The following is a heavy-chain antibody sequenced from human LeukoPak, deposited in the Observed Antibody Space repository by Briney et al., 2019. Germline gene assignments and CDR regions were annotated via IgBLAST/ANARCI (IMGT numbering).Heavy chain of an antibody. CDR1: GFTFSDYY. Sequence: GGSLRLSCASSGFTFSDYYMSWIRQAPGKGLEWVSYISSSSSYTNYADSVKGRFTISRDNAKHSLYLQMNSLIAEHTAVYYCARIRLETDERGYYFDYWGQGTLVTVYS. V-gene: IGHV3-11*06. D-gene: IGHD1-14*01. CDR3: ARIRLETDERGYYFDY. J-gene: IGHJ4*02. CDR2: ISSSSSYT.